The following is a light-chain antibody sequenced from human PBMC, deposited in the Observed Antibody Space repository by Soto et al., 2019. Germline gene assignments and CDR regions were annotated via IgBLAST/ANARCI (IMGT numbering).Light chain of an antibody. CDR1: QSVLYSSNNKNY. CDR2: WAS. Sequence: DIVMTQSPDSLAVSLGERATINCASSQSVLYSSNNKNYLAWYQQKPGQPPKLLIYWASTWESGVPDRFSGSGSGTDFTLTISSLQAEDVALYYCQQYYGAPTFGQGTKVDIK. V-gene: IGKV4-1*01. CDR3: QQYYGAPT. J-gene: IGKJ1*01.